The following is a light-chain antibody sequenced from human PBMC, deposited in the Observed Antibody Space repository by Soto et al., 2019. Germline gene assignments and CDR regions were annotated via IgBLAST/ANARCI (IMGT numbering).Light chain of an antibody. Sequence: DILLTQSPSFLSASVGDRVTITCRASQGISSYLAWYQQRPGKVPRLLTHSASTLQSGIPSRFSATGSGTTFTLTISSLQPEDIATYYGQQLNRFPRTFGQGTKVE. CDR2: SAS. V-gene: IGKV1-9*01. CDR1: QGISSY. CDR3: QQLNRFPRT. J-gene: IGKJ1*01.